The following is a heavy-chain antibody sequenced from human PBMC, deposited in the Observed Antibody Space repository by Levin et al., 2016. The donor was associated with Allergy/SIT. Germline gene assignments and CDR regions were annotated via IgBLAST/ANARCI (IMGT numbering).Heavy chain of an antibody. CDR3: ARGLGYHRGMDV. CDR1: GYSFSSHD. V-gene: IGHV1-8*01. J-gene: IGHJ6*02. D-gene: IGHD2-2*03. CDR2: VNPNSGNT. Sequence: ASVKVSCKASGYSFSSHDINWVRQATGQGLEWMGWVNPNSGNTGYIQKFQGRVTMTSDTSMSTAYMELSSLRSEDTAVYYCARGLGYHRGMDVWGQGTTVTVSS.